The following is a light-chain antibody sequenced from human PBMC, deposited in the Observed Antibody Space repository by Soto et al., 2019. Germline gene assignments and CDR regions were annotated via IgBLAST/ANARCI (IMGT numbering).Light chain of an antibody. V-gene: IGKV1-12*01. CDR2: AAS. Sequence: DIQMTQSPSSVSASVGDRVTITCRASQDIISWLAWYQQKPGKAPKLLIYAASSLHSGVPSRFSGSGSGTDFTLTISSLQPADFATYFCQQANSFPHTFGQGTKLEIK. CDR3: QQANSFPHT. CDR1: QDIISW. J-gene: IGKJ2*01.